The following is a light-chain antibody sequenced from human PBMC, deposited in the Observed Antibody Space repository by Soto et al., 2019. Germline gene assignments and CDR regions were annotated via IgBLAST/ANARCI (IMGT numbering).Light chain of an antibody. CDR2: EAY. V-gene: IGLV2-23*01. J-gene: IGLJ1*01. CDR3: CSYAGDTFTYV. CDR1: VGGQNL. Sequence: VGGQNLVSWYQQHPDKAPKVIIYEAYRRPSGVSTRFSGSKSGNTASLTISGLQAEDEAIYYCCSYAGDTFTYVFGTGTKVTVL.